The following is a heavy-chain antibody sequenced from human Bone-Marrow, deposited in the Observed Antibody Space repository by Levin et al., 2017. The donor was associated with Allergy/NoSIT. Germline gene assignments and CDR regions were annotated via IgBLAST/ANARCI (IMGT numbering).Heavy chain of an antibody. CDR1: GYTFTSYG. CDR2: ISAYNGNT. J-gene: IGHJ4*02. CDR3: ARVPGRYVPFDY. Sequence: PGGSLRLSCKASGYTFTSYGISWVRQAPGQGLEWMGWISAYNGNTNYAQKLQGRVTMTTDTSTSTAYMELRSLRSDDTAVYYCARVPGRYVPFDYWGQGTLVTVSS. V-gene: IGHV1-18*01. D-gene: IGHD1-26*01.